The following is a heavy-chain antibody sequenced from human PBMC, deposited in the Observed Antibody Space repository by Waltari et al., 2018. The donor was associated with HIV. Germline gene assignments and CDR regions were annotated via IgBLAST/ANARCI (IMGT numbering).Heavy chain of an antibody. CDR1: GGSISSYY. D-gene: IGHD3-22*01. CDR2: IYYSGST. V-gene: IGHV4-59*08. J-gene: IGHJ4*02. Sequence: QVQLQASGPGLVKPSETLSLTCTVSGGSISSYYWSWIRQPPGKGLEWIGYIYYSGSTNYNPSLKSRVTISVDTSKNQFSLKLSSVTAADTAVYYCARHPEYYYDSSGYQGQFDYWGQGTLVTVSS. CDR3: ARHPEYYYDSSGYQGQFDY.